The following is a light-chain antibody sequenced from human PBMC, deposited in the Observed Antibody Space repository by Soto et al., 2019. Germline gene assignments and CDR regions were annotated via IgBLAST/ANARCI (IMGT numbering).Light chain of an antibody. Sequence: SYELTQPPSVSVAPGSTARITCGGNNIGSEYVPWYQQKPGQAPVVAIYYDTDRPSRIHERFSGYKSGNTATLTISRVEAGDEDDYYCQVWDSSSDHVVFGGGTEVAVL. J-gene: IGLJ2*01. CDR3: QVWDSSSDHVV. V-gene: IGLV3-21*04. CDR2: YDT. CDR1: NIGSEY.